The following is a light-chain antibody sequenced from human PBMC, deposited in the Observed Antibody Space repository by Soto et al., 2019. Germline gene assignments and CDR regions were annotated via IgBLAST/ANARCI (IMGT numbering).Light chain of an antibody. CDR3: AAWDASLSACV. V-gene: IGLV1-47*02. Sequence: QSVLTQPPSASGTAGQVVTISCSGGDSNIGSNSVYWYQHLPRMAPKLLIYYNNQRPSGVPDRFSGSRSDTSASLAIVGLRYEDEAVYYCAAWDASLSACVFGNGTKLTVL. CDR1: DSNIGSNS. CDR2: YNN. J-gene: IGLJ1*01.